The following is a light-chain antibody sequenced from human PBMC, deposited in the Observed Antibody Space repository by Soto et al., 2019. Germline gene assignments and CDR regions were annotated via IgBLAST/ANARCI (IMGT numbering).Light chain of an antibody. Sequence: QSALTQPASVSGSPGQSITISCTGTSSDVGGYNYVSWYQQHPGKAPKLMIYEVRNRPSGVSKRFSGSKSGNTASLTISGLQAEYGVGYYCSSYTSGSVDDVFGTGTKLTVL. J-gene: IGLJ1*01. CDR2: EVR. CDR1: SSDVGGYNY. V-gene: IGLV2-14*01. CDR3: SSYTSGSVDDV.